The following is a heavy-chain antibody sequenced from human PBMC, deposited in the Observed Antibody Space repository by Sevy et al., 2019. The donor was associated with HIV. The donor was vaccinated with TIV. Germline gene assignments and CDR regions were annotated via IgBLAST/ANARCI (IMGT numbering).Heavy chain of an antibody. CDR2: VRGVGGGT. CDR3: AKHYLHDIAAGWYFDL. D-gene: IGHD6-6*01. V-gene: IGHV3-23*01. Sequence: GGSLRLSCPASGFTFINYAMSWVRQAPGKGREGKGLRGVSTVRGVGGGTDYADSGGGRFTISRDSSKNTLYLQVNSLRVEDTAVYYCAKHYLHDIAAGWYFDLWGRGTLVTVSS. CDR1: GFTFINYA. J-gene: IGHJ2*01.